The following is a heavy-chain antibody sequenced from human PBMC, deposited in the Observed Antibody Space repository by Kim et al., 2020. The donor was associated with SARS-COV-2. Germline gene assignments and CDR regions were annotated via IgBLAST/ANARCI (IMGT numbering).Heavy chain of an antibody. CDR3: ARVVGYGDYVFDAFDI. Sequence: SLKSQVTLSVATSRNQFSLQLSSVTAADTAVYYCARVVGYGDYVFDAFDIWGQGTMVTVSS. J-gene: IGHJ3*02. V-gene: IGHV4-59*01. D-gene: IGHD4-17*01.